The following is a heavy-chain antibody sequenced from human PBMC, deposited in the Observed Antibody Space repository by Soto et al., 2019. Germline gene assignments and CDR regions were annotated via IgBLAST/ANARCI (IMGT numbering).Heavy chain of an antibody. CDR1: GYTFTSYD. J-gene: IGHJ6*02. V-gene: IGHV1-8*01. CDR3: ARERNMYGMDV. CDR2: MNPNSGNT. D-gene: IGHD1-1*01. Sequence: QVQLVQSGAEVKKPGASVKVSCKASGYTFTSYDINWVRQATEQGLEWMGWMNPNSGNTVYAQKFQDRVTMTRNASISTAYMELSSLRSEDTAVYYCARERNMYGMDVWGQGTTVTVSS.